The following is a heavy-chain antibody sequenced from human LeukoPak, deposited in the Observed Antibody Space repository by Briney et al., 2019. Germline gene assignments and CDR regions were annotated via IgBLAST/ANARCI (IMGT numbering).Heavy chain of an antibody. CDR3: VRSITVGGY. V-gene: IGHV1-8*01. CDR1: GYTFTSYE. J-gene: IGHJ4*02. CDR2: MNPNSGNT. D-gene: IGHD3-10*01. Sequence: ASVMVSCKASGYTFTSYEINWVRQATGQGLEWMGWMNPNSGNTGSAQKFQGRVTMTWNTSISTAYMELSSLRSEDTAVYYCVRSITVGGYWGQGTLVTVSS.